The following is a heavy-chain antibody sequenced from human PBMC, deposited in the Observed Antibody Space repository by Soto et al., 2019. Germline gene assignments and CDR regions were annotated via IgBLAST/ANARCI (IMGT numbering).Heavy chain of an antibody. J-gene: IGHJ4*02. CDR1: GDTFTDYY. D-gene: IGHD2-21*02. Sequence: QVQLMQSGAEVKKPGASVKVSCKASGDTFTDYYIHWVRQAPGQGLEWMGTVNPSGGHTTYAQHCVGRGRMSGGTASGRRWGERTGVTSDGTGRYDGARGGGVVVVTAALDDGGQGTLGTVCS. CDR2: VNPSGGHT. CDR3: ARGGGVVVVTAALDD. V-gene: IGHV1-46*01.